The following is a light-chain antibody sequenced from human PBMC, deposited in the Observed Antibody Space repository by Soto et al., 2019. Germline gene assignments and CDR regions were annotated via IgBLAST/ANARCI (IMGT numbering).Light chain of an antibody. Sequence: DIPMTQSPSFVSASVGDRVTITCRASQGISNWLAWYQQKAGKAPKLLINAASSLQSGVPSRFSGRGSGTDFTLTISSLQPEDFATYYCQQANSFPWTFGQGTKVEIK. V-gene: IGKV1D-12*01. CDR1: QGISNW. CDR2: AAS. J-gene: IGKJ1*01. CDR3: QQANSFPWT.